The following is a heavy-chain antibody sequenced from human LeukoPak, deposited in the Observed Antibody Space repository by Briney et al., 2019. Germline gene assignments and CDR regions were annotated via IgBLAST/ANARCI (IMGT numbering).Heavy chain of an antibody. CDR2: IYSGGST. CDR3: ARARRTGDFDY. J-gene: IGHJ4*02. Sequence: GGSLRLSCAASGVTVSSNNTSWVRQAPGGGLEWVSVIYSGGSTYYADSVKGRFTISRDNSKNTLYLQMNSLRAEDTAVYYCARARRTGDFDYWGQGTLVTVSS. CDR1: GVTVSSNN. D-gene: IGHD2-8*02. V-gene: IGHV3-53*01.